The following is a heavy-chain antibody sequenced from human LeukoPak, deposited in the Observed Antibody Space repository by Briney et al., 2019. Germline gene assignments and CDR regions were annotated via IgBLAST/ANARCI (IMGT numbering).Heavy chain of an antibody. Sequence: GGSLRPSCAASGFTVSSNYMSWVRQAPGKGLEWVSVIYSGGSTYYADSVKGRFTISRDNSKNTLYLQMNSLRAEDTAVYYCAREYSSSWYRWFDPWGQGTLVTVSS. V-gene: IGHV3-53*01. CDR2: IYSGGST. J-gene: IGHJ5*02. CDR3: AREYSSSWYRWFDP. CDR1: GFTVSSNY. D-gene: IGHD6-13*01.